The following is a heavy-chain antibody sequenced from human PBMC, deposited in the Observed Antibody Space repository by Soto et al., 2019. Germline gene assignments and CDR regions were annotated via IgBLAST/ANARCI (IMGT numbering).Heavy chain of an antibody. D-gene: IGHD3-10*01. J-gene: IGHJ5*02. CDR3: GRSIRYYYGSGSNNWFDP. V-gene: IGHV1-46*03. CDR1: GYTFTSYY. CDR2: INPSGGST. Sequence: ASVKVSCKASGYTFTSYYMHWVRQAPGQGLEWMGIINPSGGSTSYAQKFQGRVTMTRDTSTSTVYMELSSLRYEDTAVYYCGRSIRYYYGSGSNNWFDPWGQGTLVTVSS.